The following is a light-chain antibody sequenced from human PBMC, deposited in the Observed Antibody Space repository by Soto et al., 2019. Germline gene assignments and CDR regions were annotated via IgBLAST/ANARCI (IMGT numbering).Light chain of an antibody. V-gene: IGKV1-5*01. CDR1: QSISGW. CDR2: DAS. Sequence: DIQMTQSPSTLSASVGDRVTITCRASQSISGWLAWYQQKPGTAPKLLIYDASNLESGVPSRFSGSGSGTEFTLTISSLQPDDFATYYCQQYDSFSLTFGGGTTVEIK. CDR3: QQYDSFSLT. J-gene: IGKJ4*01.